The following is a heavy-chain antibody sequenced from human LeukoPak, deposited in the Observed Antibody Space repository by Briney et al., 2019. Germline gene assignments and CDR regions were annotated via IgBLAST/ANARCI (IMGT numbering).Heavy chain of an antibody. CDR1: GFTFSTYS. V-gene: IGHV3-48*01. D-gene: IGHD1-20*01. Sequence: GGSLRLSCAASGFTFSTYSMNWVRQAPGKGLEWVSYISSSSNIYYADSVKGRFTISRDNAKNSLYLQMNSLRAEDTAVYYCAKGRGSYNWNPFDYWGQGTLVTVSS. CDR3: AKGRGSYNWNPFDY. CDR2: ISSSSNI. J-gene: IGHJ4*02.